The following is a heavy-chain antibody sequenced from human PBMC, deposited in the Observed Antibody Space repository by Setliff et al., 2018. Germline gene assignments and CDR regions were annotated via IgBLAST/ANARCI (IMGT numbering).Heavy chain of an antibody. Sequence: GESLKISCAASGFTFRDYSMVWVRQVPGKGLEWVAGVIQVGAGVYADSMKGRPTISRDNSKNTFFLQVNYVRVDDTATYYCAKDRVNDGFWDFDSWGQGIVVTVSS. CDR1: GFTFRDYS. D-gene: IGHD1-26*01. V-gene: IGHV3-23*01. CDR2: VIQVGAG. J-gene: IGHJ4*02. CDR3: AKDRVNDGFWDFDS.